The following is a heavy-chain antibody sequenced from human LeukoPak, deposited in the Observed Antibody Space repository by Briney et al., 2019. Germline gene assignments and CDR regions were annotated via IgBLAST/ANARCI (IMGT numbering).Heavy chain of an antibody. D-gene: IGHD6-13*01. V-gene: IGHV3-23*01. CDR3: ARGVAVSSRIAAV. Sequence: GGSLRLSCAASGFTFSSYAMRWVRQAPGKGVEWGSAINGGGTTTSYADSVKGRFTISRDNSKNTLYLQMNSLGAEDTAVYYCARGVAVSSRIAAVWGQGTLVTVSS. CDR1: GFTFSSYA. CDR2: INGGGTTT. J-gene: IGHJ4*02.